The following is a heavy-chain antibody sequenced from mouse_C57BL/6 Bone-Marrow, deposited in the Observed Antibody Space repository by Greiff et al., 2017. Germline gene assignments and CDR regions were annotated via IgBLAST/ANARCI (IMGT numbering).Heavy chain of an antibody. CDR2: ISDGGRYT. CDR3: ARITTVVATGAMDY. V-gene: IGHV5-4*03. CDR1: GFTFSSYA. J-gene: IGHJ4*01. D-gene: IGHD1-1*01. Sequence: EVKLMESGGGLVKPGGSLKLSCAASGFTFSSYAMSWVRQTPEKRLAWVATISDGGRYTYYPDNVKGRFTSSRDHAKNNLYLQMSHLKSEDTAMYYCARITTVVATGAMDYWGQGTSVTVSS.